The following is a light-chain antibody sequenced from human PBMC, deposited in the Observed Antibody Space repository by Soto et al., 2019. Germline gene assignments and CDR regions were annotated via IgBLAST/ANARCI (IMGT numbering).Light chain of an antibody. CDR2: EGS. CDR1: SSDVGSYNL. Sequence: QTVVTQPASVSGSPGQSITISCTGTSSDVGSYNLVSWYQQHPGKAPKLMIYEGSKRPSGVSNRFSVSKSGNTASLTISGLQAEDEADYYCCSYAGSSTVVFGGGTKVTVL. J-gene: IGLJ2*01. CDR3: CSYAGSSTVV. V-gene: IGLV2-23*01.